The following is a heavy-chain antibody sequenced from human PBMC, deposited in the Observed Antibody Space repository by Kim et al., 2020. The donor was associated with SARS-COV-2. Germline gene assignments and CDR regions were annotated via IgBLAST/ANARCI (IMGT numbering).Heavy chain of an antibody. J-gene: IGHJ4*02. V-gene: IGHV1-2*06. D-gene: IGHD3-10*01. CDR3: VGGYYYGSGADY. Sequence: ASVKVSCKASGYTFTGYYMHWVRQAPGQGLEWMGRINPNSGGTNYAQKFQGRVTMTRDTSISTAYMELSRLRSDDTAVYYCVGGYYYGSGADYWGQGTLVTLSS. CDR1: GYTFTGYY. CDR2: INPNSGGT.